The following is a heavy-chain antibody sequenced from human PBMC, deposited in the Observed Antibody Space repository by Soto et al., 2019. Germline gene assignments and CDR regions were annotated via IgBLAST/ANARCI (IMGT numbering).Heavy chain of an antibody. V-gene: IGHV4-59*08. J-gene: IGHJ4*02. D-gene: IGHD3-3*01. Sequence: PSETLCLRCTVSRGSISSYYCNWILQSPGKGPEWIGYIYHSGATNYNPSLKSRVTISVDTSKNRFSLKLSSVTASDTAVYYCASTPDNYDFWSGPHFDNWALGTLVTVSS. CDR3: ASTPDNYDFWSGPHFDN. CDR1: RGSISSYY. CDR2: IYHSGAT.